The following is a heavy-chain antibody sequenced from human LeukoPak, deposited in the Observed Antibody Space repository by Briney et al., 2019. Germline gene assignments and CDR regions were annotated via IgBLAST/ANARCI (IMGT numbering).Heavy chain of an antibody. Sequence: ASVKVSCKASGYTFTSYGISWVRQAAGQGLEWMGWISAYNGNTNYAQKLQGRVTMTTDTSTSTAYMELRSLRSDDTAVYYCAISSPAHYYFDYWGQGTLVTVSS. D-gene: IGHD6-13*01. J-gene: IGHJ4*02. CDR3: AISSPAHYYFDY. CDR2: ISAYNGNT. CDR1: GYTFTSYG. V-gene: IGHV1-18*01.